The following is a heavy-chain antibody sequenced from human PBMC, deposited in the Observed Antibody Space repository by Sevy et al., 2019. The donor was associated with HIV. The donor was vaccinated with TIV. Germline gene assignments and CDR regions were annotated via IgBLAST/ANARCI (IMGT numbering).Heavy chain of an antibody. Sequence: ASVKVSCKASGYTFTGYYMHWVRQAPGQGLEWMGWINPNSGGTNYAQKFQGRVTMTRDTSISTAYMELGRLGSDDTAGYYCGGEGGGGVVTADWFDPWGQGTLVTVSS. J-gene: IGHJ5*02. V-gene: IGHV1-2*02. CDR3: GGEGGGGVVTADWFDP. CDR2: INPNSGGT. D-gene: IGHD2-21*02. CDR1: GYTFTGYY.